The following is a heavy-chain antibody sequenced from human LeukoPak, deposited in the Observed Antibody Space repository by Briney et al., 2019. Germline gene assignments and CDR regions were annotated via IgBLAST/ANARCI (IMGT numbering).Heavy chain of an antibody. CDR1: GGTFSGYA. CDR2: IIPIFGTA. CDR3: ARDRGVDTRNNWFDP. J-gene: IGHJ5*02. V-gene: IGHV1-69*05. Sequence: SVKVSCKASGGTFSGYAISWVRQAPGQGLEWMGGIIPIFGTANYAQKFQGRVTITTDESTSTAYMELSSLRSEDTAVYYCARDRGVDTRNNWFDPRGQGTLVTVSS. D-gene: IGHD2-15*01.